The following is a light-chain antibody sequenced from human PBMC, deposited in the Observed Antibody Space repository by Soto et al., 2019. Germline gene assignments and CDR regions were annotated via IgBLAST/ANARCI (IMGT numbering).Light chain of an antibody. CDR1: SSDVGGYTY. V-gene: IGLV2-11*01. J-gene: IGLJ2*01. CDR3: CSYAGRYIVV. Sequence: QSALTQPRSVSGSPGHSVAISCTGTSSDVGGYTYVAWYRQYPGKAPKLMLYDVSKRPSGVPDRFSGSKSGNTASLTISGLQDEDEADYYCCSYAGRYIVVFGGGTKVTVL. CDR2: DVS.